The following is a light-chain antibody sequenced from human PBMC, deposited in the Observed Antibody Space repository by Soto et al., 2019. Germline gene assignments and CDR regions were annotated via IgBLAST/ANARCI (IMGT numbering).Light chain of an antibody. V-gene: IGKV3-15*01. Sequence: EVVMTQSPVTLSVSPGERATLSCRASQSVFSNLAWYQHKPGQAPRLLLYSASIRATGIPARFSGSGSGTQFTLTISSLQSEDFAVYDCQQYNSWPPWTFGQGTKVEIK. CDR2: SAS. CDR1: QSVFSN. J-gene: IGKJ1*01. CDR3: QQYNSWPPWT.